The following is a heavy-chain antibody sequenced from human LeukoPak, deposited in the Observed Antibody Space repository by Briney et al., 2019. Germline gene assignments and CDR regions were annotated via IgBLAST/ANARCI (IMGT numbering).Heavy chain of an antibody. J-gene: IGHJ3*02. CDR2: IHHSGSA. CDR1: DDSISSYY. V-gene: IGHV4-59*08. D-gene: IGHD2-21*02. CDR3: ARLPGCSGADCFRAFDI. Sequence: SETLSLTCTVSDDSISSYYWIWIRQPPGRGLEWIGYIHHSGSANYNPSLRSRITMSVDTSKNHFSLSLTSVTAADTAVYYCARLPGCSGADCFRAFDIWGQGTMVTVSS.